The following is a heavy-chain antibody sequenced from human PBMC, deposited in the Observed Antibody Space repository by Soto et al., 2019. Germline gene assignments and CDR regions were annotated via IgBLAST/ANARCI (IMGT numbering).Heavy chain of an antibody. CDR1: GFTFSSYS. J-gene: IGHJ4*02. CDR2: ISSSSSYI. D-gene: IGHD3-10*01. CDR3: ERGSGSPGDY. Sequence: VGSVRLSCAASGFTFSSYSMNWVRQAPGKGLEWVSSISSSSSYIYYADSVKGRFTISRDNAKNSLYLQMNSLRAEDTAVYYCERGSGSPGDYWGQGTLVTVSS. V-gene: IGHV3-21*01.